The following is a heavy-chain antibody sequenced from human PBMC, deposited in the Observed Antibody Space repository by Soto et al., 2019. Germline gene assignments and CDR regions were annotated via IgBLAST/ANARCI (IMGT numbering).Heavy chain of an antibody. CDR1: GDSVTSGSYY. CDR3: AREWGLLPYYVMNV. V-gene: IGHV4-61*03. Sequence: LSLTCIVSGDSVTSGSYYWTWLRQPPGKGLEWIGYISYTGRTKYNPSLQSRVTISVDTSKNDFSLNLSSVTAADTAVYFCAREWGLLPYYVMNVWGQGTAVTVSS. CDR2: ISYTGRT. J-gene: IGHJ6*02. D-gene: IGHD7-27*01.